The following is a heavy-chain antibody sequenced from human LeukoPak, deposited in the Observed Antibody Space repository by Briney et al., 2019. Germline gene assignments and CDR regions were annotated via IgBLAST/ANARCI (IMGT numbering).Heavy chain of an antibody. CDR2: IYYSGST. CDR1: GGSISSYY. CDR3: ARVYYYDSSGYYYYWFDP. Sequence: SETLSLTCTVAGGSISSYYWSWIRQPPGKGMEWDGYIYYSGSTNYNPSLKSRVTISVHTSKNQFSLKLSSVTAADTAVYYCARVYYYDSSGYYYYWFDPWGQGTLVTVSS. J-gene: IGHJ5*02. V-gene: IGHV4-59*01. D-gene: IGHD3-22*01.